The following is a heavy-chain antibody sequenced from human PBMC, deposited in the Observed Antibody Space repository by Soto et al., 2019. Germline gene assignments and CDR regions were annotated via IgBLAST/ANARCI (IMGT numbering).Heavy chain of an antibody. D-gene: IGHD1-26*01. Sequence: ASVKVSCKASGYTFTSYGISWVRQAPGQGLERMGWISAYNGNTNYAQKLQGRVTMTTDTSTSTAYMELRSLRSDDTAVYYCAIDIRSVGAYSGSYYYYYGMDVWGQGTTVTVSS. CDR1: GYTFTSYG. CDR2: ISAYNGNT. CDR3: AIDIRSVGAYSGSYYYYYGMDV. J-gene: IGHJ6*02. V-gene: IGHV1-18*01.